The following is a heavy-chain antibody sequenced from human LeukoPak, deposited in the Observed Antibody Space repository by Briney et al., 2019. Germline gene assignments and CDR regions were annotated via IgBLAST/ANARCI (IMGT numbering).Heavy chain of an antibody. CDR1: GFTFSSYA. Sequence: PGGSLRLSCAASGFTFSSYAMSWVRQAPGKGLEWVSNISASGGSTYYADSVKGRFTISRDKSKNTLYLQMNSMRVEDTAVYYCAKDGSVPADRYNWFDPWGQGTLVTVSS. CDR3: AKDGSVPADRYNWFDP. J-gene: IGHJ5*02. D-gene: IGHD2-2*01. CDR2: ISASGGST. V-gene: IGHV3-23*01.